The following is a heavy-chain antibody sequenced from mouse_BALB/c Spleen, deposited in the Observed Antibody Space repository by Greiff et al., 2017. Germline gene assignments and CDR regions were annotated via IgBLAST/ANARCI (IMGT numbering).Heavy chain of an antibody. V-gene: IGHV5-17*02. CDR2: ISSGSSTI. Sequence: DVMLVESGGGLVQPGGSRKLSCAASGFTFSSFGMHWVRQAPEKGLEWVAYISSGSSTIYYADTVKGRFTISRDNPKNTLFLQMTSLRSEDTAMYYCARYGNYAAMDYWGQGTSVTVSS. J-gene: IGHJ4*01. D-gene: IGHD2-10*02. CDR3: ARYGNYAAMDY. CDR1: GFTFSSFG.